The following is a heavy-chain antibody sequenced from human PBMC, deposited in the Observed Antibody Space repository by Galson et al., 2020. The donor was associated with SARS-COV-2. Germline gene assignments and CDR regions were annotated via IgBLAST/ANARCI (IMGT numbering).Heavy chain of an antibody. CDR3: ARDKNVEMATITAFDI. D-gene: IGHD5-12*01. Sequence: SLKISCAASGFTVSSNYMSWVRQAPGKGLEWVSVIYSGGSTYYADSVKGRFTISRDNSKNTLYLQMNSLRAEDTAVYYCARDKNVEMATITAFDIWGQGTMVTVSS. V-gene: IGHV3-66*01. CDR1: GFTVSSNY. J-gene: IGHJ3*02. CDR2: IYSGGST.